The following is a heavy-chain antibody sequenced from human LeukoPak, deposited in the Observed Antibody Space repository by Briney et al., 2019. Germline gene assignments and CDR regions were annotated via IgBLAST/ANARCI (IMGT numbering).Heavy chain of an antibody. J-gene: IGHJ4*02. Sequence: PGGSLRFSCAASGFTFSSYSMNWVRQAPGKGLEWVSTISGTGGTTYYADSVKGRFTISRDNSKNTLFLQFNSLRADDTAVYYCAKGRGTTVTAAANYWGQGTLVTVSS. CDR3: AKGRGTTVTAAANY. CDR1: GFTFSSYS. D-gene: IGHD4-17*01. V-gene: IGHV3-23*01. CDR2: ISGTGGTT.